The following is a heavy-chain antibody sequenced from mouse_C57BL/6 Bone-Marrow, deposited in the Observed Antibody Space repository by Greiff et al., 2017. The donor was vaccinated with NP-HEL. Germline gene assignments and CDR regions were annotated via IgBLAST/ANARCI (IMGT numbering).Heavy chain of an antibody. Sequence: VKLMESGAELVRPGASVKLSCKASGYTFTDYYINWVKQRPGQGLEWIARIYPGSGNTYYNEKFKGKATLTAEKSSSTAYMQLSSLTSEDSAVYFCAYYGSSYGYFDVWGTGTTVTVSS. D-gene: IGHD1-1*01. CDR2: IYPGSGNT. V-gene: IGHV1-76*01. CDR1: GYTFTDYY. CDR3: AYYGSSYGYFDV. J-gene: IGHJ1*03.